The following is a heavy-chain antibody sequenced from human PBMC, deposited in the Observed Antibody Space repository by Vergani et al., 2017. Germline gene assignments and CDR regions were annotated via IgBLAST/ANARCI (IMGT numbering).Heavy chain of an antibody. Sequence: QVQLVQSGAEVKKPGASVKVSCKASGYTFTSYGISWVRQAPGQGLEWMGWISAYNGNTYYAQKLQGRVTMTKDTSKSTAYMELRSLRADYPAVYYCAREGGWYNWNDDPGGFDSWGQGTLVTVSS. CDR2: ISAYNGNT. CDR3: AREGGWYNWNDDPGGFDS. D-gene: IGHD1-1*01. CDR1: GYTFTSYG. V-gene: IGHV1-18*04. J-gene: IGHJ5*01.